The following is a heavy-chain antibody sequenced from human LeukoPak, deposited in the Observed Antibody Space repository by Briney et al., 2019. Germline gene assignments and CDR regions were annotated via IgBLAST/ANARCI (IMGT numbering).Heavy chain of an antibody. CDR2: IKSKTDGGTT. CDR3: TTERITMIVVVITY. D-gene: IGHD3-22*01. V-gene: IGHV3-15*01. J-gene: IGHJ4*02. CDR1: GFTFSSYA. Sequence: GGSLRLSCAASGFTFSSYAMSWVRQAPGKGLEWVGRIKSKTDGGTTDYAAPVKGRFTISRDDSKNTLYLQMNSLKTEDTAVYYCTTERITMIVVVITYWGQGTLVTVSS.